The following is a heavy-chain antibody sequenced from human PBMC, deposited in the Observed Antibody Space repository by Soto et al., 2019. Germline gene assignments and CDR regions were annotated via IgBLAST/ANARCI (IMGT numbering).Heavy chain of an antibody. CDR3: ARARITIFGVVILTFDY. V-gene: IGHV1-18*01. Sequence: ASVKVSCKASGYTFTSYGISWVLQAPGQGLEWMGWISAYNGNTNYAQKLQGRVTMTTDTSTSTAYMELRSLRSDDTAVYYCARARITIFGVVILTFDYWGQGTLVTVSS. CDR1: GYTFTSYG. D-gene: IGHD3-3*01. CDR2: ISAYNGNT. J-gene: IGHJ4*02.